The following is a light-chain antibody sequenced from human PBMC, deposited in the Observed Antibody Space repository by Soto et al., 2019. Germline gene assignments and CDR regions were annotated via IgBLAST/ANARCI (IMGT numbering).Light chain of an antibody. CDR3: QQYNNWPTWT. Sequence: EIVMTQSPATLSVSPGESATLSCRASQSVTSLVAWFQQKPGQAPRLLIYGASTRATGIPARFSGSGSGTEFTLTISGLQSEDFAVYHCQQYNNWPTWTFGQGTKVEIK. J-gene: IGKJ1*01. V-gene: IGKV3-15*01. CDR1: QSVTSL. CDR2: GAS.